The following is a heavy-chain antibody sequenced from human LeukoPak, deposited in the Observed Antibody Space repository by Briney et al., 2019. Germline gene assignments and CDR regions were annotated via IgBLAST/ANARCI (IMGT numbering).Heavy chain of an antibody. J-gene: IGHJ5*02. Sequence: GASVKVSCKASGGTFSSYAISWVRQAPGQGLEWMGRIIPILGTANYAQKFQGRVTITADKSTSTAYMELSSLRSEDTAVYYCARELNTMILRFDPWGQGTLVTVSS. D-gene: IGHD3-22*01. CDR2: IIPILGTA. CDR1: GGTFSSYA. CDR3: ARELNTMILRFDP. V-gene: IGHV1-69*04.